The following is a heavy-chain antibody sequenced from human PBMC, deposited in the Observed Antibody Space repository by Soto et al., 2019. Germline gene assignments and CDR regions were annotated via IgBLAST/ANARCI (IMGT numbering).Heavy chain of an antibody. CDR1: GFTLSTYS. CDR2: ISDNSSVI. Sequence: PGGSLRLFCAASGFTLSTYSINWVRQAPGKGLEWISYISDNSSVIYYADAVKGRFTISRDNAKNSLYLQMNSLRDEDTAVYYCARDRDAYCSKGICSGPYFDYWGQGTLVTVSS. D-gene: IGHD2-8*01. J-gene: IGHJ4*02. CDR3: ARDRDAYCSKGICSGPYFDY. V-gene: IGHV3-48*02.